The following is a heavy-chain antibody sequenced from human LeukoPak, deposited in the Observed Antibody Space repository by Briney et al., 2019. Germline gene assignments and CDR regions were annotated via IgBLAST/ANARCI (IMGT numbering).Heavy chain of an antibody. D-gene: IGHD6-19*01. V-gene: IGHV1-46*01. J-gene: IGHJ4*02. CDR3: AIDNTAVAGRVIDY. Sequence: ASVKVSCKASGYTFTSYYIHWVRQAPGQGLEWMGIINPSVGSTTYAQNFQGRVTMTRYTSTSSVYMELSSLRSEGTAVYYCAIDNTAVAGRVIDYWGQGTLVTVSS. CDR2: INPSVGST. CDR1: GYTFTSYY.